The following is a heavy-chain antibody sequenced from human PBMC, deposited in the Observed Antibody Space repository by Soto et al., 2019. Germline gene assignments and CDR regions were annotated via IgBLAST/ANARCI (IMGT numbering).Heavy chain of an antibody. CDR2: ISGSDGKT. CDR1: GFRFGSYA. V-gene: IGHV3-23*01. Sequence: PGGSLRLSCAASGFRFGSYALSWVRQAPGKGLEWVSTISGSDGKTFYADSVKGRFSISRDTSKNTLYLQMNSLRADDTAIYYCARLSYLGYWGQGNRVNVFS. J-gene: IGHJ4*02. CDR3: ARLSYLGY. D-gene: IGHD3-10*01.